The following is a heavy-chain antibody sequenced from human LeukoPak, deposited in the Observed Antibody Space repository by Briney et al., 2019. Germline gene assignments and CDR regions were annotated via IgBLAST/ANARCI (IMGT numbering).Heavy chain of an antibody. Sequence: ASVTVSFTSSVYTFTISYIHWGRQAPGQGQEWRALINPQSGATNYAQKFQRRVTMTRHMSINPAYMELTSLRFDDTAVYYCARWGYDSGLFFAYWGQGTLVTGSS. CDR1: VYTFTISY. D-gene: IGHD2-15*01. J-gene: IGHJ4*02. V-gene: IGHV1-2*02. CDR3: ARWGYDSGLFFAY. CDR2: INPQSGAT.